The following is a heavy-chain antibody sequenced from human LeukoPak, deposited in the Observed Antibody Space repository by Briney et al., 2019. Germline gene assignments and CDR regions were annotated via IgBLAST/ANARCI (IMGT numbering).Heavy chain of an antibody. D-gene: IGHD6-19*01. CDR2: TSGSGGST. CDR3: AKESGSGWALDY. J-gene: IGHJ4*02. Sequence: GGSLRLSCAASGFTFSRDVMSWVRPAPGKGLEWVSATSGSGGSTYYADSVKGRFTISRDNSKNTLYLQMNSLRAEDTAVYYCAKESGSGWALDYWGQGTLVTVSS. V-gene: IGHV3-23*01. CDR1: GFTFSRDV.